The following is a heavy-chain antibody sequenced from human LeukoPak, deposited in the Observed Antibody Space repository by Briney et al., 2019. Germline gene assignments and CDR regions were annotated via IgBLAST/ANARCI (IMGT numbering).Heavy chain of an antibody. D-gene: IGHD6-13*01. Sequence: GGSLRLSCAASGFTFDDYAMHWVRQAPGKGLEWVSGISWNSGSIGYADSVKGRFTISRDNAKNSLYLQMNSLRAEDTALYYCAKDIGIAVADGYFQHWGQGTLVTVSS. CDR3: AKDIGIAVADGYFQH. J-gene: IGHJ1*01. CDR1: GFTFDDYA. CDR2: ISWNSGSI. V-gene: IGHV3-9*01.